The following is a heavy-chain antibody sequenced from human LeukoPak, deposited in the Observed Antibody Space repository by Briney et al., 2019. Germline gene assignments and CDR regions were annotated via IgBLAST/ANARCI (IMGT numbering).Heavy chain of an antibody. CDR2: INPSGGST. D-gene: IGHD5-24*01. CDR1: GYTFTSYY. CDR3: ARAMATPGFDY. Sequence: GASVKVSCKASGYTFTSYYMHWVRQAPGQGLEWMGIINPSGGSTSYAQKFQGRVTMTRDVSTSTVYMELSSLRSEDTAVYYCARAMATPGFDYWGQGTLVTVSS. V-gene: IGHV1-46*01. J-gene: IGHJ4*02.